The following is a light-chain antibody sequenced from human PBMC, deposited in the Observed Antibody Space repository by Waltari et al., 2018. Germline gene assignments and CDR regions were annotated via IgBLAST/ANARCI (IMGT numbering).Light chain of an antibody. CDR1: QGISNY. V-gene: IGKV1-27*01. J-gene: IGKJ2*01. CDR2: TAS. Sequence: DIQMTQSPSSLSASVGDRVTITCRASQGISNYVAWYQQKPGKVPKLLIYTASTLQSGVPSRFSGSGSGTDFTLTISSLQPEDVATYYCQKYNSAPPYTFGQGTKLE. CDR3: QKYNSAPPYT.